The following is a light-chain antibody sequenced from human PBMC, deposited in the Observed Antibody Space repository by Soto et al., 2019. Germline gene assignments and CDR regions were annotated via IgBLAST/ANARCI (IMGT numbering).Light chain of an antibody. J-gene: IGKJ5*01. CDR3: QQRSNWPPIT. CDR2: DAS. V-gene: IGKV3-11*01. CDR1: QSVSSY. Sequence: EIVLTQSPATLSFSPGERATLSCRASQSVSSYLAWYQQKPGQAPRILIYDASNRATGIPVRFSGSGSGTDFTLTISSLETEDFAVYSCQQRSNWPPITFGQGTRLEIK.